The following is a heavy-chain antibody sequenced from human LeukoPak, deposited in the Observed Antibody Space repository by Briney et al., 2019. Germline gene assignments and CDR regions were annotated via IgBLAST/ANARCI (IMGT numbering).Heavy chain of an antibody. CDR3: AKTSGRVYYFDY. J-gene: IGHJ4*02. CDR1: GGSISGYY. CDR2: IYHSGST. Sequence: NASETLSLTCTASGGSISGYYWGWIRQPPGKGLEWIGSIYHSGSTYYNPSLKSRVTISVDTSKNQFSLKLSSVTAADTAVYYCAKTSGRVYYFDYWGQGTLVTVSS. D-gene: IGHD2-15*01. V-gene: IGHV4-38-2*02.